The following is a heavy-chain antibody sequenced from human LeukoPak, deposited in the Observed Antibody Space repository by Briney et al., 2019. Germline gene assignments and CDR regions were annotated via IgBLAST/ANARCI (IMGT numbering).Heavy chain of an antibody. Sequence: PSETLSLTCAVYGGSFSGYYWSWIRQPPGKGLEWIGEINHSGSTNYNPSLKSRVTISVDTSKNQFSLKLSSVTAADTAVYYCARPGIAVARKWYFDLWGRGTLVTVSS. CDR3: ARPGIAVARKWYFDL. CDR2: INHSGST. CDR1: GGSFSGYY. J-gene: IGHJ2*01. V-gene: IGHV4-34*01. D-gene: IGHD6-19*01.